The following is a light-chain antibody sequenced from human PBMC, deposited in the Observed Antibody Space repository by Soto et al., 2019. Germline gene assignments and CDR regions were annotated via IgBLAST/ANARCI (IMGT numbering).Light chain of an antibody. Sequence: QSALTQPASVSGSPGQSITISCSGTSSDVGGYDSVSWYQQNPGKAPNLIIYEVRYRPSGVSSRFSGSKSGNTASLTISGLQAEDEADYYCASYTSNTHVVFGGGTKLTVL. CDR2: EVR. J-gene: IGLJ2*01. CDR3: ASYTSNTHVV. CDR1: SSDVGGYDS. V-gene: IGLV2-14*01.